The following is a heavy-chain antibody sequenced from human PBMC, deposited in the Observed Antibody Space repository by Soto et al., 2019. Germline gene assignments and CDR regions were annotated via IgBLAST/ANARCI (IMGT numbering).Heavy chain of an antibody. CDR3: ARDGGTKTYYYYYMDV. D-gene: IGHD2-15*01. V-gene: IGHV1-69*04. Sequence: ASVKVSCKASGGTFSSYTISWVRQAPGQGLEWMGRIIPILGIANYAQKFQGRVTITADKSTSTAYMELSSLRSEDTAVYYCARDGGTKTYYYYYMDVWGKGTTVTVSS. CDR1: GGTFSSYT. J-gene: IGHJ6*03. CDR2: IIPILGIA.